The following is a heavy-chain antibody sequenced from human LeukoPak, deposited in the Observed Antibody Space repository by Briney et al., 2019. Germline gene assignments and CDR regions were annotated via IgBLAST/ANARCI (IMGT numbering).Heavy chain of an antibody. CDR3: ARVDLVRGVTYVGYFDY. D-gene: IGHD3-10*01. Sequence: GASVKVSCKASGYTFTSYAMNWVRQAPGQGFEWMGWINTNTGNPTYAQGFTGRFVFSLDTSVSTAYLQISSLKAEDTAVYYCARVDLVRGVTYVGYFDYWGQGTLVTVSS. V-gene: IGHV7-4-1*02. CDR2: INTNTGNP. CDR1: GYTFTSYA. J-gene: IGHJ4*02.